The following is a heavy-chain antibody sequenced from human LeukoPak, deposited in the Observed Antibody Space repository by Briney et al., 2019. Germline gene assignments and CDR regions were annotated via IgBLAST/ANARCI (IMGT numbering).Heavy chain of an antibody. Sequence: PSETLSLTCTVSGGSISSYYWSWIRQPPVKGLEWIGYIYYSGSINYNPSLKSRVTISVDTSKNQFFLKLSSVTAADTAVYYCARVADYYGSGSYPERGWFDPWGQGTLVTVSS. CDR3: ARVADYYGSGSYPERGWFDP. CDR1: GGSISSYY. J-gene: IGHJ5*02. CDR2: IYYSGSI. D-gene: IGHD3-10*01. V-gene: IGHV4-59*01.